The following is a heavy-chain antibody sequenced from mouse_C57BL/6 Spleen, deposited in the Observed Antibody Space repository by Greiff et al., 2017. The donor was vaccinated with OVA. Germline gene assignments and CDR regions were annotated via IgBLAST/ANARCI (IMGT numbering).Heavy chain of an antibody. V-gene: IGHV14-1*01. CDR1: GFNIKDYY. Sequence: EVQLQQSGAELVRPGASVKLSCTASGFNIKDYYMHWVKQRPEQGLEWIGRIDPEDGDTEYAPKFQGKATMTADTSSNTAYLQLSSLTSEDTAGYYCTTQIYYGNYVGAYWGQGTLVTVSA. CDR3: TTQIYYGNYVGAY. J-gene: IGHJ3*01. CDR2: IDPEDGDT. D-gene: IGHD2-1*01.